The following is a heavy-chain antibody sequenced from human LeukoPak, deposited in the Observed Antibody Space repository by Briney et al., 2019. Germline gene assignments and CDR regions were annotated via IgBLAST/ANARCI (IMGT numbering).Heavy chain of an antibody. CDR1: GFTFSSYS. Sequence: PGGSLRLSCAASGFTFSSYSMNWVRQAPGKGLEWVSAISGSGGSTYYADSVKGRFTISRDNSKNTLYLQMNSLRAEDTAVYYCAKELRPKLLWFGELCFDYWGQGTLVTVSS. D-gene: IGHD3-10*01. CDR2: ISGSGGST. CDR3: AKELRPKLLWFGELCFDY. J-gene: IGHJ4*02. V-gene: IGHV3-23*01.